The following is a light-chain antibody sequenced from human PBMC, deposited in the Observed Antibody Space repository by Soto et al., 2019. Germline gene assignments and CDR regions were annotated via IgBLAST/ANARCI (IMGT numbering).Light chain of an antibody. CDR2: AAS. J-gene: IGKJ1*01. CDR3: LQHNTYPWT. V-gene: IGKV1-17*01. CDR1: QVITND. Sequence: DIQMTQSPSSLSASIVDRVTITCRSSQVITNDLGWYQQKPGKAPKRLIYAASTLQSGVPSRFSGSGSGTEFTLTISSLQPEDFATYYCLQHNTYPWTFGQGTKVDI.